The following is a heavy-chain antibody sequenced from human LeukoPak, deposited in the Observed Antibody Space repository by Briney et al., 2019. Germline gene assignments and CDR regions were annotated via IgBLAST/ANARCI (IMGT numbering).Heavy chain of an antibody. CDR3: ARCQPGMGRAFDI. CDR2: ISSSSSTI. Sequence: PGGSLRLSCAASGFTFSSYSMNWVRQAPGKGLEWVSYISSSSSTIYYADSVKGRFTISRDNAKNSLYLQMNSLRAEDTAVYYCARCQPGMGRAFDIWGQGTMVTVSS. J-gene: IGHJ3*02. CDR1: GFTFSSYS. V-gene: IGHV3-48*04. D-gene: IGHD7-27*01.